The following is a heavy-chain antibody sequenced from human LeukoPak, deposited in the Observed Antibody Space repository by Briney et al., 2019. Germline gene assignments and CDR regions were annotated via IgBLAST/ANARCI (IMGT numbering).Heavy chain of an antibody. V-gene: IGHV5-51*01. J-gene: IGHJ4*02. CDR1: GYSFTSYW. D-gene: IGHD1-26*01. Sequence: GESLKISCKGSGYSFTSYWIGWVRQMPGKGLEWMGIICPGDSDTRYSPSFQGQVTISADKSISTAYLQWSSLKASDTAMYYCARHEMYLWPYSGSSAPFDYWGQGTLVTVS. CDR3: ARHEMYLWPYSGSSAPFDY. CDR2: ICPGDSDT.